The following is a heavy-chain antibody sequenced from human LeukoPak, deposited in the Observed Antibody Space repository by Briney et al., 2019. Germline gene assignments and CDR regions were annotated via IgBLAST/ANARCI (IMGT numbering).Heavy chain of an antibody. V-gene: IGHV3-66*01. Sequence: PGGSLRLSCAASGVTVSSNYMSWGRHAPGKGLWWVSVIYSGGSTYYADSVKGRFTISRDNSKNTLYLQMNSLRAEDTAVYYCARENYYYYYMDVWGKGTTVTISS. CDR2: IYSGGST. CDR1: GVTVSSNY. J-gene: IGHJ6*03. CDR3: ARENYYYYYMDV.